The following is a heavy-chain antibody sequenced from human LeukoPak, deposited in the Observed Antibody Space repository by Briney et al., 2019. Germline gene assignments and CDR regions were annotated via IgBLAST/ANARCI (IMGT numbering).Heavy chain of an antibody. V-gene: IGHV3-15*01. Sequence: PGGSLRLSCAASGFTFSNAWMSWVRQAPGKGLEWVGRIKSKTGGGTTDYAAPVKGRFTISRDDSKNTLYLQMNSLKTEDTAVYYCTTDAPPMVRGVVDAFDIWGQGTMVTVSS. D-gene: IGHD3-10*01. J-gene: IGHJ3*02. CDR3: TTDAPPMVRGVVDAFDI. CDR2: IKSKTGGGTT. CDR1: GFTFSNAW.